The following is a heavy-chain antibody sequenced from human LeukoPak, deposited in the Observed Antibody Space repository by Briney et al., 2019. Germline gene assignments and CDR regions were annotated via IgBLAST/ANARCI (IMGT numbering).Heavy chain of an antibody. Sequence: GASVKVSCKASGYTFTSYAMHWVRQAPGQRLEWMGWINAGNGNTKYSQKFQGRVTITRDTSASTAYMELSSLRSEDTAVYYCARDWEQWLVPGGFDYWGQGTLVTVSS. V-gene: IGHV1-3*01. CDR1: GYTFTSYA. CDR3: ARDWEQWLVPGGFDY. J-gene: IGHJ4*02. D-gene: IGHD6-19*01. CDR2: INAGNGNT.